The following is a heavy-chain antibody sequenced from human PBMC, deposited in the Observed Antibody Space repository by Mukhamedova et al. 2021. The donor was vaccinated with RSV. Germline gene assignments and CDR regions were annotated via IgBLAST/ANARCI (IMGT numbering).Heavy chain of an antibody. CDR2: DHI. D-gene: IGHD3-10*01. V-gene: IGHV3-9*01. J-gene: IGHJ5*02. Sequence: DHITYADSVKGRFTISRDNAKNSLYLQMNSLRIDDTALYYCAKGGRFGELYNWFDPWGQGTLVTVSS. CDR3: AKGGRFGELYNWFDP.